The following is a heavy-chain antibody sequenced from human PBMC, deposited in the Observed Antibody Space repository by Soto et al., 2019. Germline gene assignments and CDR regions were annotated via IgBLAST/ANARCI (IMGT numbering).Heavy chain of an antibody. D-gene: IGHD4-17*01. CDR3: SKWSGYGDA. V-gene: IGHV3-23*01. J-gene: IGHJ4*02. CDR1: AFSFSTYS. CDR2: LSHGGAYT. Sequence: EVQLLESGGGLVQPGGSLRLSCAASAFSFSTYSMAWVRQAPGKGPEWVSGLSHGGAYTFYADSVKGRFTISVDISQNTVYLQMNSLRTEDTAVYYCSKWSGYGDAWGQGTLVTVSS.